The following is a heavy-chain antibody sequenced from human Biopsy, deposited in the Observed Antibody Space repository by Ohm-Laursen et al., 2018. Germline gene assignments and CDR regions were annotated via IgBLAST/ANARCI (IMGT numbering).Heavy chain of an antibody. D-gene: IGHD5-12*01. CDR1: GFNFSAFA. CDR3: TRSAGYGYDY. Sequence: SLRLSCAASGFNFSAFALHWVRQASGRGLEWVGRIKKKSNNDATAYAESMKGRFSIFRDDSKSTSVLQMNSLKIEDTAVYFWTRSAGYGYDYWGQGILVTVSS. V-gene: IGHV3-73*01. CDR2: IKKKSNNDAT. J-gene: IGHJ4*02.